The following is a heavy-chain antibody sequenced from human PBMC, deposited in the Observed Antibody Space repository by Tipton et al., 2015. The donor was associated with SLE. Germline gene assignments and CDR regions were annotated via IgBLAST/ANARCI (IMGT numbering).Heavy chain of an antibody. V-gene: IGHV3-23*01. Sequence: SLRLSCAASGFTSGFTFSNYAMSWVRQAPGKGLEWVSGVTVGGGTTHYAGSVKGRFTISRDNSKNTLYLQMNSLRAEDTAVYYCARHTLPRFLEWLDAFDIWGQGTMVTVSS. J-gene: IGHJ3*02. CDR2: VTVGGGTT. CDR3: ARHTLPRFLEWLDAFDI. D-gene: IGHD3-3*01. CDR1: GFTFSNYA.